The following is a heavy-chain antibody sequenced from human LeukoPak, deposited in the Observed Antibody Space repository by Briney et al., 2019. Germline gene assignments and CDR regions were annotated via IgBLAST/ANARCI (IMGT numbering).Heavy chain of an antibody. CDR2: INHNGNVN. Sequence: GSLRLSCAASGFTFSSYWMNWARQAPGKGLEWVASINHNGNVNYYADSVKGRFTISRDNSKNTLYLQMNSLRAEDTAVYYCAKTVAGIPFDYWGQGTLVTVSS. CDR1: GFTFSSYW. V-gene: IGHV3-7*01. CDR3: AKTVAGIPFDY. J-gene: IGHJ4*02. D-gene: IGHD6-19*01.